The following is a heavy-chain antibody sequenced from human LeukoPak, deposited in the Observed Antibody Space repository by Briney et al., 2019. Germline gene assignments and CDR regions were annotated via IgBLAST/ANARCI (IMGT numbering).Heavy chain of an antibody. D-gene: IGHD6-19*01. V-gene: IGHV1-69*04. CDR3: ARGLTAVAATYFDY. CDR1: GYTFTSYD. CDR2: IIPILGIA. Sequence: SVKVSCKASGYTFTSYDINWVRQATGQGLEWMGRIIPILGIANYAQKFQGRVTITADKSTSTAYMELSSLRSEDTAVYYCARGLTAVAATYFDYWGQGTLVTVSS. J-gene: IGHJ4*02.